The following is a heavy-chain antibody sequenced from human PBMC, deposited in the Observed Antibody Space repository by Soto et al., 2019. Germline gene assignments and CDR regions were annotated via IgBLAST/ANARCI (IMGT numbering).Heavy chain of an antibody. Sequence: QVQLVQSGAEVKKPGSSVKVSCKASGGTFSSYAISWVRQAPGRGLEWMGGIIPIFGTANYAQKFQGRVTITADESTSTAYMELSSLRSEDTAVYYCARDQHYDFWSGYYGGWFDPWGQGTLVTVSS. D-gene: IGHD3-3*01. CDR3: ARDQHYDFWSGYYGGWFDP. V-gene: IGHV1-69*01. J-gene: IGHJ5*02. CDR2: IIPIFGTA. CDR1: GGTFSSYA.